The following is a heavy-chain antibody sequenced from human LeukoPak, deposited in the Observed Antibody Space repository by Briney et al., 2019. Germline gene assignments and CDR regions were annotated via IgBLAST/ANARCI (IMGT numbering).Heavy chain of an antibody. J-gene: IGHJ4*02. Sequence: GASVKVSCKASGGTFSSYAISWVRQAPGQGLEWMGGIIPIFGTANYAQKFQGRVTITADESTSTAYMELSSLRSEDTAVYYCATAPGRGYSGGSCSEVGGDYWGQGTLVTVSS. CDR1: GGTFSSYA. CDR2: IIPIFGTA. CDR3: ATAPGRGYSGGSCSEVGGDY. V-gene: IGHV1-69*13. D-gene: IGHD2-15*01.